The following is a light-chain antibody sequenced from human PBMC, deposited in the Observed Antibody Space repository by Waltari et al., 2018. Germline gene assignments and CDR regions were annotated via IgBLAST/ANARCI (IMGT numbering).Light chain of an antibody. CDR1: SSNIGSNT. CDR3: AVWDGSLNHYV. Sequence: QSVLTQPPSASGTPGQRVTISCSGSSSNIGSNTVNRYQQPPGTAPKLRIYGANRRPSGVPDRFSGSKSGTSVSLVISGLQSEDEADYYCAVWDGSLNHYVFGAVTKVTVL. CDR2: GAN. V-gene: IGLV1-44*01. J-gene: IGLJ1*01.